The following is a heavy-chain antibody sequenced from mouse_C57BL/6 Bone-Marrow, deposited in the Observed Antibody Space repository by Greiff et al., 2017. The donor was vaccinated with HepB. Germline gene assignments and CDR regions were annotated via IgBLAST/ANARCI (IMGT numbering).Heavy chain of an antibody. Sequence: VHLVESGGGLVKPGGSLKLSCAASGFTFSSYTMSWVRQTLEKRLEWVATISGGGGNTYYTDSVMGRFTISSDNAKNTLYLQMRSLRSEYTALYYCARKVYFDDWGQGTTLTVSS. CDR3: ARKVYFDD. V-gene: IGHV5-9*04. CDR1: GFTFSSYT. CDR2: ISGGGGNT. J-gene: IGHJ2*01.